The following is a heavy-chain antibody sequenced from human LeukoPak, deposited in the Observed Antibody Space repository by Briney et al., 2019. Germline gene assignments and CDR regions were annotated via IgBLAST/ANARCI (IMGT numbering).Heavy chain of an antibody. CDR1: GGSFSGYY. Sequence: SETLSLTCAVYGGSFSGYYWSWIRQPPGKGLEWIGEINHSGSTNYNPSLKSRVTISVDTSKNQFSLKLSSVTAADTAAYYCARGGTVGRWLAYWGQGTLVTVSS. V-gene: IGHV4-34*01. CDR2: INHSGST. CDR3: ARGGTVGRWLAY. D-gene: IGHD3-22*01. J-gene: IGHJ4*02.